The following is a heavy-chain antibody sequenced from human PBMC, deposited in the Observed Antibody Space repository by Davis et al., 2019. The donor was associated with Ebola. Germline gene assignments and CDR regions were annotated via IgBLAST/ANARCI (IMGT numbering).Heavy chain of an antibody. CDR3: ARQSFGGYYYRWFDP. D-gene: IGHD3-22*01. J-gene: IGHJ5*02. V-gene: IGHV4-4*02. CDR1: GGSIRSSNW. Sequence: SETLSLTCAVSGGSIRSSNWWSWVRQPPGKGLEWIGEIYHSGSTNYNPSLKSRVTISVDTSKNQFSLKLSSVTAADTAVYYCARQSFGGYYYRWFDPWGQGTLVTVSS. CDR2: IYHSGST.